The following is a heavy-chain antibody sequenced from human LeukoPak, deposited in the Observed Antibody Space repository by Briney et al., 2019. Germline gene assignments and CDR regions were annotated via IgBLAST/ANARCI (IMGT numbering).Heavy chain of an antibody. V-gene: IGHV3-53*01. Sequence: PGGSLRLSCAASGFTVRSNYISWVRQAPGKGPEWVSIIYSDGSTYYADSVKGRFTISSDNSKNTLYLQVNSLRAEDTAVYYCARIGGAAAGHFDYWGQGTLVTVSS. CDR1: GFTVRSNY. CDR2: IYSDGST. CDR3: ARIGGAAAGHFDY. J-gene: IGHJ4*02. D-gene: IGHD6-13*01.